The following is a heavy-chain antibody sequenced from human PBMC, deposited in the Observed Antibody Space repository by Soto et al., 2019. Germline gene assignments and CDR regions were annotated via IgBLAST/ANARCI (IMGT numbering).Heavy chain of an antibody. CDR1: GGSFSSGGYS. J-gene: IGHJ5*02. V-gene: IGHV4-30-2*01. CDR3: ARVPYP. CDR2: IYHSVST. Sequence: SETLSLTCTVSGGSFSSGGYSWSWIRQPPGKGLEWIGYIYHSVSTYYNPSLKSRVTTSVDRSKNQFSLKLSSVTAADTAVYYCARVPYPWGQGTLVTVSS.